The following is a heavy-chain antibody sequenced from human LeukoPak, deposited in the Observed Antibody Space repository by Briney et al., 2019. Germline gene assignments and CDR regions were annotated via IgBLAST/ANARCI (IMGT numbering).Heavy chain of an antibody. CDR2: IAYDGSRA. J-gene: IGHJ4*02. V-gene: IGHV3-33*01. CDR1: GFTFGGYG. CDR3: TRYNNDHLDY. Sequence: GRSLRLSCAGSGFTFGGYGMHWFRQTPGEGLEWVAVIAYDGSRAFYADSVKGRFTISRDNSKNTMSVQMDGLRAEDTAVYYCTRYNNDHLDYWGQGTLVTVSS. D-gene: IGHD1-14*01.